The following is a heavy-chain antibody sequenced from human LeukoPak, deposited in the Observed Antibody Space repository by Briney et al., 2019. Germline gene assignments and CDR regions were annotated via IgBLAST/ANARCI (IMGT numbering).Heavy chain of an antibody. CDR2: IWYDGSNE. V-gene: IGHV3-33*06. CDR1: GFTFSRYG. D-gene: IGHD6-13*01. J-gene: IGHJ4*02. CDR3: AKLYTSRWYNDY. Sequence: PGRSLRLSCAASGFTFSRYGMHWVRQAPGKGLEWVAVIWYDGSNEYYADSVKGRFTIFRDNSKNTLHLQMNSLRAEDTAVYYCAKLYTSRWYNDYWGQGTLVTVSS.